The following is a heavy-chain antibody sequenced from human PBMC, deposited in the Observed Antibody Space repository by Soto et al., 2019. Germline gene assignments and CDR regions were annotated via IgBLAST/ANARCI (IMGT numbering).Heavy chain of an antibody. CDR1: GFTFSSYA. D-gene: IGHD3-3*01. CDR3: AKDPSPYDFVSLYYFDY. Sequence: PGGSLRLSCAASGFTFSSYAMSWVRQAPGKGLEWVSGITSSGSRTYYADSVKGRFTISRDNSKMYLQMNSLRAEDTAVYYCAKDPSPYDFVSLYYFDYWGPGTLVTVSS. J-gene: IGHJ4*02. V-gene: IGHV3-23*01. CDR2: ITSSGSRT.